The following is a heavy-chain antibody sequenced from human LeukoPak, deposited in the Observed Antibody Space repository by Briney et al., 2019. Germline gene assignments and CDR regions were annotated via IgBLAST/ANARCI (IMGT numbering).Heavy chain of an antibody. D-gene: IGHD6-13*01. J-gene: IGHJ3*02. CDR2: INHSGST. V-gene: IGHV4-34*01. CDR3: ARGPRGGYSSSWQHAFDI. CDR1: GGSFSGYY. Sequence: SETLSLTCAVYGGSFSGYYWSWIRQPPGKRLEWIGEINHSGSTNYNPSLKSRVTISVDTSKNQFSLKLSSVTAADTAVYYCARGPRGGYSSSWQHAFDIWGQGTMVTVSS.